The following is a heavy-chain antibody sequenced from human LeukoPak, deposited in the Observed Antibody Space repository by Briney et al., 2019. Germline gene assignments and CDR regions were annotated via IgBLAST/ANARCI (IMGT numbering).Heavy chain of an antibody. CDR3: AFLKTYYDSSGYYFDAFDI. CDR2: IYTSGST. D-gene: IGHD3-22*01. Sequence: SETLSLTCSVSGGSINSYYWSWIRQPAGKGLEWIGRIYTSGSTNYNPSLKSRVTISVDTSKNQFSLKLSSVTAADTAVYYCAFLKTYYDSSGYYFDAFDIWGQGTMVTVSS. CDR1: GGSINSYY. V-gene: IGHV4-4*07. J-gene: IGHJ3*02.